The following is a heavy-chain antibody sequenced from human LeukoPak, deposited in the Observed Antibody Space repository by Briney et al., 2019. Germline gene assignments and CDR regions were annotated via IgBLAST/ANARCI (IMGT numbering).Heavy chain of an antibody. CDR3: ARHGLPAPFDY. V-gene: IGHV4-39*01. CDR2: IYYSGST. CDR1: GGSISSSSYY. Sequence: SETLSLTCTVSGGSISSSSYYWGWIRQPPGKGLEWIGSIYYSGSTYYSPSLKSRVTISVDTSKNQFSLKLSSVTAADTAVYYCARHGLPAPFDYWGQGTLVTVSS. D-gene: IGHD2-2*01. J-gene: IGHJ4*02.